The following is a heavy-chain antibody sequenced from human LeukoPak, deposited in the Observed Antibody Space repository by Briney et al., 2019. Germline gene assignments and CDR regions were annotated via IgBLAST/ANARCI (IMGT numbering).Heavy chain of an antibody. V-gene: IGHV3-30*09. J-gene: IGHJ6*02. Sequence: GGSLRLSCAASGFTFSSYAMHWVRQAPGKGLEWVAVISYDGSNKYYADSVKGRFAISRDNSKNTLYLQMNSLRAEDTAVYYCARDLIAAAGTDYYYYGMDVWGQGTTVTVSS. CDR3: ARDLIAAAGTDYYYYGMDV. CDR2: ISYDGSNK. CDR1: GFTFSSYA. D-gene: IGHD6-13*01.